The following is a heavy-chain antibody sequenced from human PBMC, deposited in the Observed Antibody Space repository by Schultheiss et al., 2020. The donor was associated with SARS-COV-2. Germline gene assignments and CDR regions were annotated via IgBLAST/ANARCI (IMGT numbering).Heavy chain of an antibody. J-gene: IGHJ6*02. CDR1: GFTFSSYS. D-gene: IGHD3-3*01. CDR2: ISSSSSTI. Sequence: GESLKISCAASGFTFSSYSMNWVRQAPGKGLEWVSYISSSSSTINYADSVKGRFTISRDNAKNSLYLQMNSLRDEDTAVYYCASFGRFGVVAYGMDVWGQGTTVTVSS. CDR3: ASFGRFGVVAYGMDV. V-gene: IGHV3-48*02.